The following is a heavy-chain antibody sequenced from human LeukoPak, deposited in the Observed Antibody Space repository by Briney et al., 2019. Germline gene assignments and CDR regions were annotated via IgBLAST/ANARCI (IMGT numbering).Heavy chain of an antibody. CDR1: GLTFSGYG. Sequence: GGSLRLSCAASGAAASGLTFSGYGMHWVRQAPGKGLEWVAFIQFDGSQKHFADSVKGRFTISRDNAKNLLYLQMNSLRAEDTAVYYCARDPPGQQLRWFDPWGQGTLVTVSS. J-gene: IGHJ5*02. V-gene: IGHV3-30*02. D-gene: IGHD6-13*01. CDR2: IQFDGSQK. CDR3: ARDPPGQQLRWFDP.